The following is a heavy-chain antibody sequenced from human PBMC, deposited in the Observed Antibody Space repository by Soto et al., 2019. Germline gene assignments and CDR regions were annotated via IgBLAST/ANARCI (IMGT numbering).Heavy chain of an antibody. CDR1: GFTFSSYS. Sequence: PGGSLRLSCAASGFTFSSYSMNWVRQAPGKGLEWVSSISSSSSYIYYADSVKGRFTISRDNAKNSLYLQMNGLRAEDTAVYYCARGNYYDSSGYYYYYGMDVWGQGTTVTVS. D-gene: IGHD3-22*01. J-gene: IGHJ6*02. CDR2: ISSSSSYI. CDR3: ARGNYYDSSGYYYYYGMDV. V-gene: IGHV3-21*01.